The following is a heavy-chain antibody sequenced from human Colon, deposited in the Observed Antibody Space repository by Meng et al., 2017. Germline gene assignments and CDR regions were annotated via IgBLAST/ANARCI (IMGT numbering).Heavy chain of an antibody. CDR3: ARKRDGYNPFDD. J-gene: IGHJ4*02. D-gene: IGHD5-24*01. CDR2: IYYSGST. Sequence: QVQLQESGPGLVTPSDTLSLPRSVSGYSISSSNWCVWIRQPPGKGLEWIGYIYYSGSTDYNPSLKSRVTMSVDTSKNQFSLKLSSVTAVDTAVYYCARKRDGYNPFDDWGQGTLVTVSS. CDR1: GYSISSSNW. V-gene: IGHV4-28*01.